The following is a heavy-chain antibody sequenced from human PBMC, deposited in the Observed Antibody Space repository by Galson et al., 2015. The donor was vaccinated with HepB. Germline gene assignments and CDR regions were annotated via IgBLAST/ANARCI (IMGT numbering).Heavy chain of an antibody. V-gene: IGHV3-11*05. CDR3: ARVPITMVRGVIISLHFDY. CDR2: NSSSSSYT. D-gene: IGHD3-10*01. Sequence: SLRLTCAASGFTFSDYYMSWIRQAPGKGLEWVSYNSSSSSYTNYADSVKGRFTISRDNAKNSLYLQMNSLRAEDTAVYYCARVPITMVRGVIISLHFDYWGQGTLVTVSS. CDR1: GFTFSDYY. J-gene: IGHJ4*02.